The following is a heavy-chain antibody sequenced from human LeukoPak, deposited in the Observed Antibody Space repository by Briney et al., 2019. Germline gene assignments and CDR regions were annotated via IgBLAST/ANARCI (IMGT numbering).Heavy chain of an antibody. CDR1: GFTVSSNY. Sequence: PGGSLRLSCAASGFTVSSNYMSWVRQAPGKGLEWVSVIYSGGSTYYADSVKGRFTISRDNSKNTLYLQMNSLRAEDTAVYYCAKDQGRWLQSEYYFDYWGQGTLVTVSS. CDR2: IYSGGST. CDR3: AKDQGRWLQSEYYFDY. J-gene: IGHJ4*02. D-gene: IGHD5-24*01. V-gene: IGHV3-66*01.